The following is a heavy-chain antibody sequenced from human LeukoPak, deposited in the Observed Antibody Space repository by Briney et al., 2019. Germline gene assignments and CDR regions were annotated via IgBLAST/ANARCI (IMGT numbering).Heavy chain of an antibody. CDR2: IYTSGST. CDR1: GGSISSGSYY. D-gene: IGHD5-12*01. J-gene: IGHJ4*02. Sequence: SETLSLTCTVSGGSISSGSYYWSWLRQPAGKGLEWIGRIYTSGSTNYNPSLKSRVTISVDTSKNQFSLNLSSVTAADTAVYYCARVSGYDWESFYDYWGQGTLVTVSS. V-gene: IGHV4-61*02. CDR3: ARVSGYDWESFYDY.